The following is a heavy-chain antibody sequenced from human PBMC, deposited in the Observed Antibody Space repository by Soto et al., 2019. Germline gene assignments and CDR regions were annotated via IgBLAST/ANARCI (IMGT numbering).Heavy chain of an antibody. Sequence: GGSLRLSCEASGFSFGSYALSWVRQAPGKGLEWVSTISGSDGKTFYADSVKGRFSISGDTSQSALYLQMNSLRADDTAMYYCARWSYLDYWGQGTRVTVSS. CDR3: ARWSYLDY. J-gene: IGHJ4*02. D-gene: IGHD3-3*01. CDR1: GFSFGSYA. CDR2: ISGSDGKT. V-gene: IGHV3-23*01.